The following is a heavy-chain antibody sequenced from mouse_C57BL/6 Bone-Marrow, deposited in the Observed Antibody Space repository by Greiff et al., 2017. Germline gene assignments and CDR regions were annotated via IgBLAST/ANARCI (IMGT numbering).Heavy chain of an antibody. V-gene: IGHV1-55*01. J-gene: IGHJ1*03. Sequence: QVQLKQPGAELVKPGASVTMSCKASGYTFTSYWITWVKQRPGQGLEWIGDIYPGSGSTNYNEKFKSKTTLTVDTSSSTAYMQLSSLTSEDSAVYYCARRVSIYDGYYGGYFDVWGTGTTVTVSS. CDR3: ARRVSIYDGYYGGYFDV. CDR1: GYTFTSYW. D-gene: IGHD2-3*01. CDR2: IYPGSGST.